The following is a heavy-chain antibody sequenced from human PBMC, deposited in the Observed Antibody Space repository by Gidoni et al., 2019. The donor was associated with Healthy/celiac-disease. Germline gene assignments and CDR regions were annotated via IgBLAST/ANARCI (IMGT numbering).Heavy chain of an antibody. V-gene: IGHV4-39*01. Sequence: QLQLQESGPGLVKPSETLSLTCTVSGGSISSSSYYWGWIRQPPGKGLEWIGSIYYSGSTYYNPSLKSRVTISVDTSKNQFSLKLSSVTAADTAVYYCARRGMSEQQRRLYYFDYWGQGTLVTVSS. D-gene: IGHD6-13*01. CDR1: GGSISSSSYY. CDR3: ARRGMSEQQRRLYYFDY. CDR2: IYYSGST. J-gene: IGHJ4*02.